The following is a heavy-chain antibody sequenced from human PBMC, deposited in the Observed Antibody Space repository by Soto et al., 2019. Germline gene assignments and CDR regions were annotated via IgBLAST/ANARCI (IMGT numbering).Heavy chain of an antibody. CDR1: GGSISSGDYY. CDR2: IYYSGST. J-gene: IGHJ6*02. CDR3: ARVRRGVVITYYGMDV. D-gene: IGHD3-22*01. V-gene: IGHV4-30-4*01. Sequence: SETLSLTCTVSGGSISSGDYYWSWIRQPPGKGLEWIGYIYYSGSTYYNPSLKSRVTISVDTSKNQFSLKLSSVTAADTAVYYCARVRRGVVITYYGMDVWGQGTTVTVSS.